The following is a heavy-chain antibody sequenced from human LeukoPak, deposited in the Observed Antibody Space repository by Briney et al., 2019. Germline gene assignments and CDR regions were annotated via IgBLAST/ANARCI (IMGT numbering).Heavy chain of an antibody. V-gene: IGHV3-72*01. Sequence: GGFLRLSCAPSGFTFSDYYMDWVRQAPGKGLEWVGRSRNKANSYTTEYAAAVKGRFSVSRDDSESLLYLQMNGLKTEDTAVYYCARVGNGYPYDYWGQGTLVTVSS. D-gene: IGHD5-18*01. CDR1: GFTFSDYY. J-gene: IGHJ4*02. CDR2: SRNKANSYTT. CDR3: ARVGNGYPYDY.